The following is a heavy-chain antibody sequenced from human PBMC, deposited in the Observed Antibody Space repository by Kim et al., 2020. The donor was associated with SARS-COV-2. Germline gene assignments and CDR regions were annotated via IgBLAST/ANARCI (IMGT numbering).Heavy chain of an antibody. CDR1: GFTFDGYA. Sequence: GGSLRLSCVASGFTFDGYAMHWVRQVAGKGLEWVSGINWNSGSKGYADSVNGRFTISRDNAKNSLYLQMNSLRAEDTALYYCAKALTSPACNHTYNYALDVWGQGTAVTVSS. CDR3: AKALTSPACNHTYNYALDV. CDR2: INWNSGSK. J-gene: IGHJ6*02. V-gene: IGHV3-9*01. D-gene: IGHD3-16*01.